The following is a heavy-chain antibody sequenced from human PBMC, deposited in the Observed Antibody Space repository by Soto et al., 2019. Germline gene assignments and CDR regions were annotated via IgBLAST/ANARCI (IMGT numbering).Heavy chain of an antibody. CDR1: GYSFTSYW. J-gene: IGHJ6*03. Sequence: ESLKISCKGSGYSFTSYWIGWVRQMPGKGLERMGIIYPGDSDTRYSPSFQGQVTISAEKSFSPAFLQWSSLKASDTAMYYCARHEGYHPNYYYMDVWGKGTTVTVSS. V-gene: IGHV5-51*01. CDR2: IYPGDSDT. CDR3: ARHEGYHPNYYYMDV. D-gene: IGHD2-2*01.